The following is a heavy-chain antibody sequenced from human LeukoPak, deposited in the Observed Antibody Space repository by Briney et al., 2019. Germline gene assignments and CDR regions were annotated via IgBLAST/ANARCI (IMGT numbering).Heavy chain of an antibody. V-gene: IGHV3-23*01. D-gene: IGHD6-19*01. Sequence: GGSLRLSCAASGFTLSSHAMSWVRQAPGKGLEWVSDISGSGGSTYYADSVKGRFTISRDNSKNTLYLQMNSLRAEDTAVYYCAEKKSGWYYFDYWGQGTLVTVSS. J-gene: IGHJ4*02. CDR1: GFTLSSHA. CDR3: AEKKSGWYYFDY. CDR2: ISGSGGST.